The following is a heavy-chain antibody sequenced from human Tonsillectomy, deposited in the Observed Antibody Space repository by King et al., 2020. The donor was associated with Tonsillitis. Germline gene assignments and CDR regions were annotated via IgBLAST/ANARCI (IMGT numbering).Heavy chain of an antibody. CDR1: GFTFRNYH. J-gene: IGHJ3*01. CDR2: ISSDSKYI. V-gene: IGHV3-21*06. CDR3: AKDRGAGPYDTGRGAFDF. D-gene: IGHD2-8*02. Sequence: VQLVESGGGLVRPGGSLRLSCATSGFTFRNYHMNWVRQAPGKGLEWVSSISSDSKYIYYADSLKGRLTISRANAKSSLYLQMDSLRAEDTAVYYCAKDRGAGPYDTGRGAFDFWGQGTKVTVSS.